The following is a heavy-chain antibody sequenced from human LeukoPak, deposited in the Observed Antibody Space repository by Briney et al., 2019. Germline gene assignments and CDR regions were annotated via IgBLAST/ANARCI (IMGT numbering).Heavy chain of an antibody. Sequence: SETLSLTCAVSGYSISSGYYWGWIRQPPGKGLEWTGSIYHSGSTYYNPSLKSRVTISVDTSKNQFSLKLSSVTAADTAVYYCARDIGIAAASWFDPWGQGTLVTVSS. CDR2: IYHSGST. CDR3: ARDIGIAAASWFDP. D-gene: IGHD6-13*01. J-gene: IGHJ5*02. CDR1: GYSISSGYY. V-gene: IGHV4-38-2*02.